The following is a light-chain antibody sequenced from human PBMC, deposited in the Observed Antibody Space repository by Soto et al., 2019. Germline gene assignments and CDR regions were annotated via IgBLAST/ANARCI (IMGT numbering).Light chain of an antibody. CDR2: GAS. CDR1: QSVSSN. J-gene: IGKJ1*01. V-gene: IGKV3-15*01. CDR3: QQYDIWPPT. Sequence: EIVMTQSPAILSVSPGERATLSCRASQSVSSNLAWFQKKPGQTPRLLFNGASTRATGIPARFTGSGSGTEFILTISSLQSEDFAVYYCQQYDIWPPTFGQGTKGDIK.